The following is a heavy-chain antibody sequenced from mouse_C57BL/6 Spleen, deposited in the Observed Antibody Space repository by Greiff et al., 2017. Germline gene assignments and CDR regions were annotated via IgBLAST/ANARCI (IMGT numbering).Heavy chain of an antibody. Sequence: EVQLVESGGGLVQPGGSMKLSCAASGFTFSDAWMDWVRQSPEKGLEWVAEIRNKANNHATYYAESVKGRFTISRDDSKSSVYLQMNSLRAEDTGIYYCTRGSYYGFFDYWGQGTTLTVSS. V-gene: IGHV6-6*01. J-gene: IGHJ2*01. D-gene: IGHD2-1*01. CDR3: TRGSYYGFFDY. CDR2: IRNKANNHAT. CDR1: GFTFSDAW.